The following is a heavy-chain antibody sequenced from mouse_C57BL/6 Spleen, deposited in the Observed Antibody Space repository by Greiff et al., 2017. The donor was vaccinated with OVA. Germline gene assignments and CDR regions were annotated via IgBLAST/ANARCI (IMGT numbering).Heavy chain of an antibody. CDR3: ARYITTGYYYAMDY. Sequence: EVNVVESGGGLVQPGGSLSLSCAASGFTFTDYYMSWVRQPPGKALEWLGFIRNKANGYTTEYSASVKGRFTISRDNSQSILYLQMNALRAEDSATYYCARYITTGYYYAMDYWGQGTSVTVSS. J-gene: IGHJ4*01. CDR2: IRNKANGYTT. D-gene: IGHD1-1*01. V-gene: IGHV7-3*01. CDR1: GFTFTDYY.